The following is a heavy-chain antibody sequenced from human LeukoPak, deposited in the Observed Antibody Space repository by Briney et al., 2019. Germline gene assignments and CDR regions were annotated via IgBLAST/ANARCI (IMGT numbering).Heavy chain of an antibody. CDR1: GGSISSSSYY. CDR2: IYYSGST. J-gene: IGHJ4*02. CDR3: ARVAGYSSGWCDY. V-gene: IGHV4-39*07. Sequence: SETLSLTCTVSGGSISSSSYYWGWIRQPPGKGLEWIGSIYYSGSTYYNPSLKSRVTISVDTSKNQFSLKLSSVTAADTALYYCARVAGYSSGWCDYWGQGTLVTVSS. D-gene: IGHD6-19*01.